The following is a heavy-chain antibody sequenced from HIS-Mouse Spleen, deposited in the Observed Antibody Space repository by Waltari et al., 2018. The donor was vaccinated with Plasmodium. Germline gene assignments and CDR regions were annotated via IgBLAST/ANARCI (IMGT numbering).Heavy chain of an antibody. CDR2: IRGSGGST. CDR3: AKTIKYYDILTGYPFDY. CDR1: GSTVSSYA. V-gene: IGHV3-23*01. J-gene: IGHJ4*02. D-gene: IGHD3-9*01. Sequence: EVQLLESGGGLVQPGGSLRLSCAASGSTVSSYAMCRVRQAPGKGLEWFSSIRGSGGSTYYADSVKGRFTISRDNSKNTLYLQMNSLRAEDTAVYYCAKTIKYYDILTGYPFDYWGQGTLVTVSS.